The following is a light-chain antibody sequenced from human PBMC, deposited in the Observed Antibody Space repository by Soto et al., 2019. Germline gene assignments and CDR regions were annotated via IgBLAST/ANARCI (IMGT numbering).Light chain of an antibody. CDR1: QSLLDSQNGNTY. Sequence: DIVLTQTPLFLPVTPGEPASISCRSSQSLLDSQNGNTYLDWYLQKPGKSPQLLIYTLSYRAYGVPDRFSGSGSGTDFTLKISRVEAEDVGVYYCMQRIEFPWTFGQGTKVEIK. J-gene: IGKJ1*01. CDR3: MQRIEFPWT. CDR2: TLS. V-gene: IGKV2-40*01.